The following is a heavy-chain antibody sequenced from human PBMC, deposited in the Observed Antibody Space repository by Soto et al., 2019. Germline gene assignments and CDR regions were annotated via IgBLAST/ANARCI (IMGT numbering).Heavy chain of an antibody. J-gene: IGHJ4*02. CDR2: ICYTGST. Sequence: SETLSLTCTVSGVSVSSGNFCWSWIRQPPGKGLECIGYICYTGSTDYHPSLKSRVTISIDTSKNEFSLQLSSVTAADTAVYYCARVLYYDFLTGYSFSYYFDAWGQGALVTVSS. CDR3: ARVLYYDFLTGYSFSYYFDA. D-gene: IGHD3-9*01. CDR1: GVSVSSGNFC. V-gene: IGHV4-61*01.